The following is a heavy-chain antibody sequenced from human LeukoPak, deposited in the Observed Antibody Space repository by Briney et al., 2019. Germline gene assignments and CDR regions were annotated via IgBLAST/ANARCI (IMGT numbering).Heavy chain of an antibody. D-gene: IGHD3-16*01. J-gene: IGHJ4*02. CDR2: ISAYNGDT. CDR3: ARDGYTFGGVKTRFDF. CDR1: GYTFTNYG. Sequence: ASVKVSCKASGYTFTNYGISWVRQAPGQGLEWMGWISAYNGDTKYAQKLQGRVTMTTDTPTSTAYMELRSLRSDDTAVYYCARDGYTFGGVKTRFDFWGQGTLVTVSS. V-gene: IGHV1-18*01.